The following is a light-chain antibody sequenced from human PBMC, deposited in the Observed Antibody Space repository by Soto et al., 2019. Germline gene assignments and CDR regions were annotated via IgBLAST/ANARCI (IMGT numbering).Light chain of an antibody. CDR1: QSVLYSSNNDGNTY. J-gene: IGKJ1*01. Sequence: DIVMTQSPDSLAVSLGERATINCKSSQSVLYSSNNDGNTYLSWFQQRPGQPPRLLIYKVSDRFSGVPDRFSGSGAGTDFTLTISRVEAEDVGVYYCMQATQSPWTFGQGTKVDIK. CDR3: MQATQSPWT. V-gene: IGKV2-24*01. CDR2: KVS.